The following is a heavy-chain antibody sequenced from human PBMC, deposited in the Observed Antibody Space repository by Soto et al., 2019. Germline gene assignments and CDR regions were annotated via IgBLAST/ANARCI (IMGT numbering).Heavy chain of an antibody. Sequence: ETLSLTCTVSRASIYTYSWTWIRQPAGKGLQWIGHIYSSGSANYSPPLKSRVSMSVDSSKNQISLKLSSVTAADTAVYYCATIVGANDYWGQGTLVTVSS. V-gene: IGHV4-4*07. CDR2: IYSSGSA. CDR3: ATIVGANDY. CDR1: RASIYTYS. D-gene: IGHD1-26*01. J-gene: IGHJ4*02.